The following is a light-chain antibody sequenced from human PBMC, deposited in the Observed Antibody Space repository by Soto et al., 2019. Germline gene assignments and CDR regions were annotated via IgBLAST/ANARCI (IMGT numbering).Light chain of an antibody. J-gene: IGKJ5*01. CDR1: QSVSSSY. CDR2: DAS. CDR3: QQYGSSPRT. Sequence: EIVLTQSPATLSLSPGERATLSCGAIQSVSSSYLAWYQQKPGLAPRLLIYDASSRATGIPDRFSGSGSGTDFTLTISRMEPEDFAVYYCQQYGSSPRTFGQGTRLEIK. V-gene: IGKV3D-20*01.